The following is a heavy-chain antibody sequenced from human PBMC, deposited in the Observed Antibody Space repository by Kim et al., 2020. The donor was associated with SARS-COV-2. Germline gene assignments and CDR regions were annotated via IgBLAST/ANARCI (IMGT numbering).Heavy chain of an antibody. D-gene: IGHD3-16*02. Sequence: GGSLRLSCADSGFTFSSYAMSWVRQAPGKGLEWVSAISGSGGSTYYADSVKGRFTISRDNSKNTLYLQMNSLRAEDTAVYYCAKDPGTITFGGVIVIGAFDYWGQGTLVTVSS. J-gene: IGHJ4*02. CDR1: GFTFSSYA. CDR2: ISGSGGST. CDR3: AKDPGTITFGGVIVIGAFDY. V-gene: IGHV3-23*01.